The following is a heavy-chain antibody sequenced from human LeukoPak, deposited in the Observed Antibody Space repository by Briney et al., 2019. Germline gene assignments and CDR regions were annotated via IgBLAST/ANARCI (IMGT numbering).Heavy chain of an antibody. CDR3: ARDPSGYFNY. J-gene: IGHJ4*02. CDR1: GGSVSSGNYY. D-gene: IGHD3-22*01. V-gene: IGHV4-61*01. Sequence: TSETLSLTCTVSGGSVSSGNYYWSWIRQPPGKGLEWIGYIYNSGSTNYNPSLKSRVTISVDTSKNQFSLKLSFMTAADTAVYYCARDPSGYFNYWGQGTLATVSS. CDR2: IYNSGST.